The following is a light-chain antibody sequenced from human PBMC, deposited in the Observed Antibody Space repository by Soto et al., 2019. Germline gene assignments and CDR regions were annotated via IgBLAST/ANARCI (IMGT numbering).Light chain of an antibody. CDR2: SAT. V-gene: IGKV1-39*01. Sequence: DLQMTQSPSSLSASVGDRVTITGRARQSIANYLHWYQQTPGKAPKILIYSATTLHIGVPSRFSGSGSGTDFTLTISSLQPEDFATYYCQQGYTFPRTFGQGTRVDI. J-gene: IGKJ1*01. CDR1: QSIANY. CDR3: QQGYTFPRT.